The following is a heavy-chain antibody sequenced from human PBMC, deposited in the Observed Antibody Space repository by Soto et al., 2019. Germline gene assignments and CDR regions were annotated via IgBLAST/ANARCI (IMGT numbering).Heavy chain of an antibody. D-gene: IGHD5-18*01. Sequence: LRLSCAASGFTFTGYAMSWVRQAPGKGLEWVSGISGSGSSTDYADSVKGRFTISRDNAKRSLYLQMNSLRAEDTAVYYCARDFYGGYTYGPGDYWGQGALVTVSS. J-gene: IGHJ4*02. CDR1: GFTFTGYA. CDR3: ARDFYGGYTYGPGDY. CDR2: ISGSGSST. V-gene: IGHV3-23*01.